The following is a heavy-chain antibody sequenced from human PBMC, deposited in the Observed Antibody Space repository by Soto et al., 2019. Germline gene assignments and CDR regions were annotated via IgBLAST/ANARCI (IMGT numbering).Heavy chain of an antibody. CDR1: GLNFDDFA. V-gene: IGHV3-9*01. J-gene: IGHJ4*02. D-gene: IGHD3-3*01. CDR3: AKGRYDFWSPYYFDS. CDR2: ITWNSRVL. Sequence: GGSLRLSCVGTGLNFDDFAMHWVQQAPGKGLEWVSGITWNSRVLAYADSVKGRFTISRDNARNSLYLQMDSLRDEDTALYYCAKGRYDFWSPYYFDSWGQGTLVTVSS.